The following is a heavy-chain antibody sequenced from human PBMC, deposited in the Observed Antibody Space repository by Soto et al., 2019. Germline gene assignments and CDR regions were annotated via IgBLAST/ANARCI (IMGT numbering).Heavy chain of an antibody. J-gene: IGHJ4*02. CDR2: MSPDSGNT. V-gene: IGHV1-8*02. Sequence: QAQVVQSRAEVKKPGASVRVSCKTSGYTFTDYDINWVRQAAGQGLEYMGWMSPDSGNTGYSQQFQGRVTMTSNTSTSTAYMELSSLTSEDTAVYYCEVTTGYWGQGTMVTVS. CDR3: EVTTGY. D-gene: IGHD1-1*01. CDR1: GYTFTDYD.